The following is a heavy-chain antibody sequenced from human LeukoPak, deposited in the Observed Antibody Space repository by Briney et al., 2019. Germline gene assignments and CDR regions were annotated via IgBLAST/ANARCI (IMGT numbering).Heavy chain of an antibody. V-gene: IGHV4-4*02. J-gene: IGHJ5*02. D-gene: IGHD3-10*01. Sequence: PSETLSLTCTVSGGSINSNNWWNWVRQPPGKGLEWIGYIYYSGSTNYNPSLKSRVTISVDTSKNRFSLKLSSVTAADTAVYYCARGGSTSYREFLYNWFDPWGQGTLVTVSS. CDR1: GGSINSNNW. CDR2: IYYSGST. CDR3: ARGGSTSYREFLYNWFDP.